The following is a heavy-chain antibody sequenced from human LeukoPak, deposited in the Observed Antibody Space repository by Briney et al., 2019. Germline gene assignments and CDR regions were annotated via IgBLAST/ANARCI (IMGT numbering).Heavy chain of an antibody. Sequence: GGSLRLSCAASGFTFSSYGMHWVRQAPGKGLEHVSAIGGSTYYANSVKGGFTISRDNSKNTLFLQMISLRADDTAVYYCAKVGELRYFEWSPDYWGQGTLLTVSS. CDR2: IGGST. D-gene: IGHD3-9*01. J-gene: IGHJ4*02. CDR3: AKVGELRYFEWSPDY. CDR1: GFTFSSYG. V-gene: IGHV3-64*01.